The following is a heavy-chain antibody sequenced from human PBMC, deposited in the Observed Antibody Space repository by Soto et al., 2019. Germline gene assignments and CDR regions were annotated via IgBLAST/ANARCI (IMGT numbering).Heavy chain of an antibody. V-gene: IGHV5-51*01. Sequence: GESLKISCKGSGYSFTSYCIGWVRQMPGKGLEWMGIIYPGDSDTRYSPSFQGQVTISADKSISTAYLQWSSLKASDTAMYYCARRHDFWSGPSYYYYYMDVWGKGTTVTVSS. J-gene: IGHJ6*03. CDR3: ARRHDFWSGPSYYYYYMDV. CDR1: GYSFTSYC. D-gene: IGHD3-3*01. CDR2: IYPGDSDT.